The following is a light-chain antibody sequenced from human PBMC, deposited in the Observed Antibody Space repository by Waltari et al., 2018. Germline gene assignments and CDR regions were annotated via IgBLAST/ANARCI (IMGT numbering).Light chain of an antibody. V-gene: IGLV2-14*01. CDR1: SSDVGGYNY. J-gene: IGLJ3*02. CDR3: SSYTSSSTPLV. Sequence: QSALTQPASVSGSPGQSITISCTGTSSDVGGYNYVPWYQQHPGKAPKLMIYDVSKPPQGVSNRVSGSKTGNTASPTISGRQAEDEADYYCSSYTSSSTPLVCGGGTKLTVL. CDR2: DVS.